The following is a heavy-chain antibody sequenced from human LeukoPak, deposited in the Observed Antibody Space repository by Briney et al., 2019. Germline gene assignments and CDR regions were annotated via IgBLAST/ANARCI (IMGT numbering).Heavy chain of an antibody. V-gene: IGHV3-74*01. D-gene: IGHD6-19*01. CDR3: ARDVQAGPGY. J-gene: IGHJ4*02. Sequence: GGSLRLCCAASGFTFSSYWMHWVRQAPGKGLVWVSRINSDGSRTTYADSVKGRFTISRDNAKNTLHLQMNSLRAEDTAVYYCARDVQAGPGYWGQGTLVTVSS. CDR2: INSDGSRT. CDR1: GFTFSSYW.